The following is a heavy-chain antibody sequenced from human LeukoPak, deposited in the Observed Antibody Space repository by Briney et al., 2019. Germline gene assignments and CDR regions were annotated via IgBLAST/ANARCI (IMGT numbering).Heavy chain of an antibody. CDR1: GFIFSSYW. J-gene: IGHJ6*02. D-gene: IGHD6-19*01. Sequence: GVSLRLSCAASGFIFSSYWMTWVRQAPGKGLEWVANITHSGREKDYVDSVKGRFTISRDNAKNSLYLQMNSLRAEDTAVYYCARGAVAPPLFNYYYYYGMDVWGQGTTVTVSS. CDR3: ARGAVAPPLFNYYYYYGMDV. V-gene: IGHV3-7*04. CDR2: ITHSGREK.